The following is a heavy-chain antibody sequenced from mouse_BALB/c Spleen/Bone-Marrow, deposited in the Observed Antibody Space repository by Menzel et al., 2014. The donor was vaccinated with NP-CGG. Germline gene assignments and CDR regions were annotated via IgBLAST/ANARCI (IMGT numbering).Heavy chain of an antibody. CDR1: GFSLTSYG. Sequence: VMLVESGPGLVAPSQSLSITCTVSGFSLTSYGVHWVRQPPGKGLEWLGVIWAGGSTNYNSALMSRPSISKDNSKSQVFLRMNSPQTDDTAMYYCASMITTAWFAYWGQGTLVTVSA. CDR3: ASMITTAWFAY. CDR2: IWAGGST. V-gene: IGHV2-9*02. D-gene: IGHD2-4*01. J-gene: IGHJ3*01.